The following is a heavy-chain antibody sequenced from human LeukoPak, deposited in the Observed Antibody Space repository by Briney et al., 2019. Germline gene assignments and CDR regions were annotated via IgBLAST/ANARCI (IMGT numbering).Heavy chain of an antibody. D-gene: IGHD4-17*01. Sequence: SETLSLTCAVSDDSFSSHYWTWIRQPPGKGLEWIGYISYIGSTNYNPSLKSRVTISIDTSRNQFSLRLSSVTAADTAVYYCARDLVTVTKGLDIWGQGTMVSVSS. V-gene: IGHV4-59*11. CDR1: DDSFSSHY. CDR3: ARDLVTVTKGLDI. CDR2: ISYIGST. J-gene: IGHJ3*02.